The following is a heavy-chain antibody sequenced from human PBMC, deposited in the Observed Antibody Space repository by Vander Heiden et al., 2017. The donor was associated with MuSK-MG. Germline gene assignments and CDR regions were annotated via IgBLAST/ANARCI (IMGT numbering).Heavy chain of an antibody. CDR2: ISGSGDST. Sequence: EVQLLESGGGLVQPGGSLRPSCATSGFSFRSYAMTWVCQAPGKGLEWVSAISGSGDSTYYADSVKGRFTISRDNSKNTLYLQLNSLRAEDTAVYYCTRGFSAFDYWGQGTLVTVSS. CDR1: GFSFRSYA. CDR3: TRGFSAFDY. V-gene: IGHV3-23*01. D-gene: IGHD1-26*01. J-gene: IGHJ4*02.